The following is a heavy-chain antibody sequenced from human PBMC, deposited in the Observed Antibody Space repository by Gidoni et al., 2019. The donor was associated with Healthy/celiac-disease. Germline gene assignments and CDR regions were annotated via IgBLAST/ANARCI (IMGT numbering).Heavy chain of an antibody. CDR3: AKEGWNDQGPLGYFDY. J-gene: IGHJ4*02. D-gene: IGHD1-1*01. CDR1: GFTFSSYG. Sequence: QVQLVESGGGVVQPGRSLRLSCAASGFTFSSYGMHWVRQAPGQGLEWVAVISDDGSNKYYADSVKGRFTISRDNSKNTLYLQMNSLRAEDTAVYYCAKEGWNDQGPLGYFDYWGQGTLVTVSS. CDR2: ISDDGSNK. V-gene: IGHV3-30*18.